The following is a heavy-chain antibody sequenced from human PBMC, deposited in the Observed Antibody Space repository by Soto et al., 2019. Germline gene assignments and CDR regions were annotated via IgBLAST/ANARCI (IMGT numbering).Heavy chain of an antibody. V-gene: IGHV3-74*01. CDR3: ARIGSSSCWLYYYYGMDV. CDR1: GFTFSSYW. CDR2: INSDGSST. Sequence: GGSLRLSCAASGFTFSSYWMHWVRQAPGKGLVWVSRINSDGSSTSYADSVKGRFTISRDNAKNTLYLQMNSLSAEDTAVYYCARIGSSSCWLYYYYGMDVWGQGTTVTVSS. D-gene: IGHD6-19*01. J-gene: IGHJ6*02.